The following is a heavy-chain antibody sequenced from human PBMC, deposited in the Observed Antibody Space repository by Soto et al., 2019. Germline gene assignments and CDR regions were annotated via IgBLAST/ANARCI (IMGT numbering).Heavy chain of an antibody. CDR3: ARFDTYCDSTSCYRPYILR. Sequence: SETLSLACTVSGGSMSGYYWSWIRQPPGKGLEWIGYIYYSGSTKYNPSLNSRVTISVDTSKNQFSLKLNSVTAADTAVYRFARFDTYCDSTSCYRPYILRWGQGTLVTVSS. V-gene: IGHV4-59*08. J-gene: IGHJ1*01. CDR1: GGSMSGYY. D-gene: IGHD2-2*01. CDR2: IYYSGST.